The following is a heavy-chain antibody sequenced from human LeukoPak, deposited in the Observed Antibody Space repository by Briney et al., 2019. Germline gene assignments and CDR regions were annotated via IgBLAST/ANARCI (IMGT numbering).Heavy chain of an antibody. CDR3: ARAVNYYDSSSYSLGPDWFDP. V-gene: IGHV1-69*04. CDR1: GGTFSSYA. Sequence: SVKVSCKASGGTFSSYAISWVRQAPGQGLEWMGRIIPILGIANYAQKFQGRVTITADKSTSTAYMELSSLRSEDTAVYYCARAVNYYDSSSYSLGPDWFDPWGQGTLVTVSS. CDR2: IIPILGIA. J-gene: IGHJ5*02. D-gene: IGHD3-22*01.